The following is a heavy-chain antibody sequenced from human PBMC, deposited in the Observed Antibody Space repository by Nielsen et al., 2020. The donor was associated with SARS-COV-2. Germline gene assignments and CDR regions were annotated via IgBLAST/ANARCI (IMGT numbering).Heavy chain of an antibody. V-gene: IGHV3-23*01. CDR2: ISGSGGSI. J-gene: IGHJ6*02. D-gene: IGHD3-10*01. Sequence: GEALKISCAASGFTFSSYAMSWVRQAPGKGLEWVSAISGSGGSIYYADSVKGRFTISRDNSKNTLYLQMNSLRAEDTAVYYCAKDRWFGEPTGGMDVWGQGTTVTVSS. CDR3: AKDRWFGEPTGGMDV. CDR1: GFTFSSYA.